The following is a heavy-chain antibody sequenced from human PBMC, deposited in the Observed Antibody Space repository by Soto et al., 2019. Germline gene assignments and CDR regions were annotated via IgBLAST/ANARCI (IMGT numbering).Heavy chain of an antibody. Sequence: LSLTCAVSGGSISSSNWWSWVRQPPGKGLEWIGEIYHSGSTNYNPSLKSRVTISVDKSKNQFSLKLSSVTAADTAVYYCARASGGRLKPERNRFDPWGQGTLVTVSS. CDR3: ARASGGRLKPERNRFDP. CDR2: IYHSGST. D-gene: IGHD1-26*01. J-gene: IGHJ5*02. V-gene: IGHV4-4*02. CDR1: GGSISSSNW.